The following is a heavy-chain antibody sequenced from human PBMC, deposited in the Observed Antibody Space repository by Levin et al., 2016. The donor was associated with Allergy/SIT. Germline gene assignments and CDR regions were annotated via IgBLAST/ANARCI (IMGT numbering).Heavy chain of an antibody. V-gene: IGHV4-39*07. CDR3: ARGPTYYYDSSGYSRSEDY. J-gene: IGHJ4*02. Sequence: SETLSLTCTVSGGSISSSSYYWGWIRQPPGKGLEWIGSIYYSGSTNYNPSLKSRVTISVDTSKNQFSLKLSSVTAADTAVYYCARGPTYYYDSSGYSRSEDYWGQGTLVTVSS. CDR2: IYYSGST. CDR1: GGSISSSSYY. D-gene: IGHD3-22*01.